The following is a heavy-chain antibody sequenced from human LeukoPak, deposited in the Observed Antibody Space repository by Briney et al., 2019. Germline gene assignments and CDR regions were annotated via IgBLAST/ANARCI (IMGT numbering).Heavy chain of an antibody. CDR3: ARETPEYD. CDR2: ISCDGSNK. Sequence: GGSLRLSCAASGFTFSSYGMHWVRQAPGKGLEWVSFISCDGSNKYYADSVKGRFTISRDNSKNTLYLQMNSLRDEDTAVYYCARETPEYDWGQGTRVTVSS. J-gene: IGHJ4*02. D-gene: IGHD1-14*01. CDR1: GFTFSSYG. V-gene: IGHV3-30*03.